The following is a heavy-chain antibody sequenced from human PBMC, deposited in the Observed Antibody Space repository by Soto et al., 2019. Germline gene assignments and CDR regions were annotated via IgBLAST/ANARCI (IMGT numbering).Heavy chain of an antibody. D-gene: IGHD4-17*01. CDR3: ARDPPGTVTTIDY. CDR2: INNDGSST. V-gene: IGHV3-74*01. Sequence: GGSLRLSCAASGFTFSSYWMHWVRQAPGKGLVWVSRINNDGSSTTYADSVKGRFTISRDNAKNTLYLQMNSLRAEDTAVYYCARDPPGTVTTIDYWGQGTLVTVSS. CDR1: GFTFSSYW. J-gene: IGHJ4*02.